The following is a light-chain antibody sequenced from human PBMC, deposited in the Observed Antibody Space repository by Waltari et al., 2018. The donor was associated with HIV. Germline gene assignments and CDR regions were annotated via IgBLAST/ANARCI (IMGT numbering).Light chain of an antibody. J-gene: IGLJ1*01. CDR3: CSYAGLKV. Sequence: QSALTQPRPVSGSPGQSVNISCTGTSSDAGGYNYVSWYQQHPGKAPKPMIYDVSKRPSGVPDRFSGSKSGNTASLTISGLQAEDEADYYCCSYAGLKVFGTGTKVTVL. CDR2: DVS. CDR1: SSDAGGYNY. V-gene: IGLV2-11*01.